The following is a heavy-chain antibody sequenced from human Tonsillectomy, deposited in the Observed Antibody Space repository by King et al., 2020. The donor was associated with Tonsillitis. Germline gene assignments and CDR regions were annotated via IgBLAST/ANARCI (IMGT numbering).Heavy chain of an antibody. CDR2: TFYRSKWYH. CDR1: GDSVSSNSAA. D-gene: IGHD1-1*01. J-gene: IGHJ4*02. Sequence: VQLQQSGPGLVKPSQTLSLTCAISGDSVSSNSAAWHWIRQSPSRGLEWLGKTFYRSKWYHDYAVSVKSRISISPDTSKNQFSLQLNSVTPEDTAVYYCARDLVVQLEVFDYWGQGTLVTVSS. V-gene: IGHV6-1*01. CDR3: ARDLVVQLEVFDY.